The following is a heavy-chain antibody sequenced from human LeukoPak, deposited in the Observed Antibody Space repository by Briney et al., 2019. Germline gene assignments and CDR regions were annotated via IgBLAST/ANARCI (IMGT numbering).Heavy chain of an antibody. CDR1: GFTFRSYW. D-gene: IGHD3-22*01. CDR3: AREFYVSPYYDSSGYYEG. CDR2: INSDGSST. V-gene: IGHV3-74*01. J-gene: IGHJ4*02. Sequence: GGSLRLSXAASGFTFRSYWMHWVRQAPGRGLLWVSRINSDGSSTSYADSVKGRFTISRDNAKNTVYLQMNSLRAEDTAVYYCAREFYVSPYYDSSGYYEGWGQGTLVTVSS.